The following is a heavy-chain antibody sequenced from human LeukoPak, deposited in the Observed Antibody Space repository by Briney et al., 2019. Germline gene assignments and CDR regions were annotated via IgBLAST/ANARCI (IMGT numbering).Heavy chain of an antibody. CDR1: GCNFRDYG. Sequence: GGSLRLSCVASGCNFRDYGMSWVRLAPGKGLEWVSAIGSSGSAAHYPALVKRRFTIVEANNKHTLYLQINSLSADDTAIYFCARHHLVAGLASDFWGQGTLVTVSS. V-gene: IGHV3-23*01. CDR3: ARHHLVAGLASDF. D-gene: IGHD6-13*01. CDR2: IGSSGSAA. J-gene: IGHJ4*02.